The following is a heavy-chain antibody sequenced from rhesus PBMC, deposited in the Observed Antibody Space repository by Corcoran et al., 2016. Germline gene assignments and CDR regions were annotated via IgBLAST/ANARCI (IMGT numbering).Heavy chain of an antibody. CDR3: ARRMVYYSGSYYLDY. D-gene: IGHD3-16*01. V-gene: IGHV4-65*01. J-gene: IGHJ4*01. CDR1: GGSISSSNW. Sequence: QVQLQESGPGLVKPSETLSLTCAVSGGSISSSNWWSWLRQPPGKGLEWIGYSSGSRGSTYYNPSLKSRVTSSTDTSKNQFSLKLSSVTAADTAVYYCARRMVYYSGSYYLDYWGQGVLVTVSS. CDR2: SSGSRGST.